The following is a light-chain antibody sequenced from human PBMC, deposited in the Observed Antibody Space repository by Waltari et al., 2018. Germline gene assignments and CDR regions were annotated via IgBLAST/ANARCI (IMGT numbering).Light chain of an antibody. CDR3: CSYAGGYTYV. J-gene: IGLJ1*01. Sequence: QSALTQPASMSGSPGQSITISCTGTSSDVGGNNHVSWYQQHPGKAPKLLFYEVSKRPSGSANHFSGSKSGNTASLTISGLQVEDEADYYCCSYAGGYTYVFGTGTWVTVL. CDR1: SSDVGGNNH. CDR2: EVS. V-gene: IGLV2-23*02.